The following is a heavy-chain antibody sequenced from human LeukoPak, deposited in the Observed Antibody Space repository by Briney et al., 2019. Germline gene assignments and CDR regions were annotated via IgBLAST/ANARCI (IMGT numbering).Heavy chain of an antibody. V-gene: IGHV1-69*05. CDR3: ARDCLPGDSSGCQLAFDI. CDR2: IIPIFGAA. J-gene: IGHJ3*02. D-gene: IGHD6-19*01. CDR1: GGTFSSYA. Sequence: SVKVSCTASGGTFSSYAISWVRQAPGQGLEWMGGIIPIFGAANYAQKFQGRVTITTDESTSTAYMELSSLRSEDTAVYYCARDCLPGDSSGCQLAFDIWGQGTMVTVSS.